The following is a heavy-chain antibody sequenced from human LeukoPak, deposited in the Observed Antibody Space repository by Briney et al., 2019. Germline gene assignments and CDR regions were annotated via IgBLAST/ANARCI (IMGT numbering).Heavy chain of an antibody. CDR2: INHSGST. Sequence: SETLSLTCTVSGGSISSSSYYWGWIRQPPGKGLEWIGEINHSGSTNYNPSLKSRVTISVDTSKNQFSLKLSSVTAADTAVYYCASSPYPSKPFDYWGQGTLVTVSS. J-gene: IGHJ4*02. CDR1: GGSISSSSYY. V-gene: IGHV4-39*07. CDR3: ASSPYPSKPFDY.